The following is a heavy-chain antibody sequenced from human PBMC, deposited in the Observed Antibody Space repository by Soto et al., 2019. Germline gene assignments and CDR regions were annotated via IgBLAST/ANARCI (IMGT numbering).Heavy chain of an antibody. D-gene: IGHD3-16*02. CDR1: GGSFSGYY. CDR3: ARTNHYDYVWGSYRTYHQFYGMDV. J-gene: IGHJ6*02. CDR2: INHSGST. V-gene: IGHV4-34*01. Sequence: QVQLQQWGAGLLKPSETLSLTCAVYGGSFSGYYWSWIRQPPEKGLEWIGEINHSGSTNYNPSLRSRVTISVDTSKNQLSLSLTSVTAADTGVYYCARTNHYDYVWGSYRTYHQFYGMDVWGQGTTVTVSS.